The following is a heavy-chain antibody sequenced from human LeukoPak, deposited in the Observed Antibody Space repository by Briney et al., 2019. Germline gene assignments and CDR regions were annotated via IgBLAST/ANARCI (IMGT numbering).Heavy chain of an antibody. CDR2: IRSKAYGGTT. CDR3: TKRTQEPSGTYYDFWSGYYTGYSDDY. V-gene: IGHV3-49*04. J-gene: IGHJ4*02. CDR1: GFTFSSYA. Sequence: GGSLRLSCAASGFTFSSYAMHWVRQAPGKGLEWVGFIRSKAYGGTTEYAASVKGRFTISRDDSKSIAYLQMNSLKTEDTAVYYCTKRTQEPSGTYYDFWSGYYTGYSDDYWGQGTLVTVSS. D-gene: IGHD3-3*01.